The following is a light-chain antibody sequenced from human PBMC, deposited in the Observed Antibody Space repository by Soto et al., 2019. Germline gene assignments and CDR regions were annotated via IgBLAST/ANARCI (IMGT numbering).Light chain of an antibody. CDR1: SSDVGDYNY. CDR2: DVS. CDR3: SSYTSSSTYV. Sequence: QSALTQPASVSGSPGQSITISCTGTSSDVGDYNYVPWYQQHPGKAPKLMIFDVSNRPSGVSNRFSGSKSGNTASLTISGLQAEDEAEYYCSSYTSSSTYVFGTGTKLTVL. J-gene: IGLJ1*01. V-gene: IGLV2-14*01.